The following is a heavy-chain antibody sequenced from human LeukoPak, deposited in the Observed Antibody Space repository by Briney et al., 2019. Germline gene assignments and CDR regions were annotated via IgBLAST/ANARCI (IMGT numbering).Heavy chain of an antibody. Sequence: PSETLSLTCTVSGGSISTYHWSWIRQPPGKGLEWIGYIYYTGSTSYNPSLMNRVTMSVDTSKNQFSLKLTSVTAADTAVYYCARGTLTSEYFAFWGQGTLATVSS. CDR1: GGSISTYH. J-gene: IGHJ4*02. D-gene: IGHD3-9*01. CDR2: IYYTGST. CDR3: ARGTLTSEYFAF. V-gene: IGHV4-59*01.